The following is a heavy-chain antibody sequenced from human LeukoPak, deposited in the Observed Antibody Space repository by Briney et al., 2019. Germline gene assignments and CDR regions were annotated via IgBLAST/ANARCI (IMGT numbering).Heavy chain of an antibody. V-gene: IGHV4-59*01. D-gene: IGHD3-22*01. CDR1: GGSISSYY. CDR3: AKSYYYDSSGYLNWFDP. J-gene: IGHJ5*02. Sequence: SETLSLTCTVSGGSISSYYWSWIRQPPGKGLEWIGYIYYSGSTNYNPSLKSRVTISVDTSKNQFSLKLSSVTAADTAVYYCAKSYYYDSSGYLNWFDPWGQGTLVTVSS. CDR2: IYYSGST.